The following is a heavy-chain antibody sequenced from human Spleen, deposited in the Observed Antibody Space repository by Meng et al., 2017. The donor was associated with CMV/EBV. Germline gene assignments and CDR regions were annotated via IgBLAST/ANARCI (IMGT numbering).Heavy chain of an antibody. Sequence: ASGGTFSNYAISWVRQAPRQGLEWMGGIIPLFGTANYAQKFQGRVTIIRDESTSTAYMELSSLTSEDTAVYYCARVIAVAGTAPFDSWGQGTLVTVSS. CDR2: IIPLFGTA. CDR3: ARVIAVAGTAPFDS. CDR1: GGTFSNYA. J-gene: IGHJ4*02. V-gene: IGHV1-69*05. D-gene: IGHD6-19*01.